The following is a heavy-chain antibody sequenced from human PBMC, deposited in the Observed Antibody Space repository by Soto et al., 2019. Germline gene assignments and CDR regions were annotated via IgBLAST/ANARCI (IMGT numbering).Heavy chain of an antibody. D-gene: IGHD3-10*01. CDR3: ARDSGYGSGSSVNHYLDC. CDR2: ISSSNSHI. J-gene: IGHJ4*01. CDR1: RFTFSSYA. V-gene: IGHV3-21*01. Sequence: PGGSLRLSCTGSRFTFSSYAMNWVRQAPGKGLEWVSSISSSNSHIYYADSVKGRFTVSRDNAKNSLYLQMDSLRAEDTAVYYCARDSGYGSGSSVNHYLDCWGRGTLVTVSS.